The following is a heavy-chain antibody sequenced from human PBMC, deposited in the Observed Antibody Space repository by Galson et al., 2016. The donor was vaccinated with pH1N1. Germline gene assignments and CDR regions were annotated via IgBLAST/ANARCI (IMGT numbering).Heavy chain of an antibody. CDR2: INQDGSEK. CDR1: GFTFSTYA. Sequence: SLRLSCAASGFTFSTYAMHWVRQAPGKGLEWVANINQDGSEKYYVDSVKGRFIISRDNTKSSLYLQMNSLRVEDTAVYYCARRYFDTWGQGTLVTVSS. V-gene: IGHV3-7*01. J-gene: IGHJ4*02. D-gene: IGHD3-9*01. CDR3: ARRYFDT.